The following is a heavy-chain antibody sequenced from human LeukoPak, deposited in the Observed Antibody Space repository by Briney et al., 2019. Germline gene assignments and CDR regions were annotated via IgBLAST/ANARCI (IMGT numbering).Heavy chain of an antibody. V-gene: IGHV3-23*01. CDR1: GFIFSSYA. J-gene: IGHJ4*02. CDR3: VKDPDSSGWFFFDY. D-gene: IGHD6-19*01. CDR2: ISESGSST. Sequence: PGGSLRLSCAASGFIFSSYAMNWVRQTPGKGLEWVSGISESGSSTYYADTVKGRFTISRDNSKNTLYLQMNSLRAEDTAVYYCVKDPDSSGWFFFDYGGQGTLVTVSS.